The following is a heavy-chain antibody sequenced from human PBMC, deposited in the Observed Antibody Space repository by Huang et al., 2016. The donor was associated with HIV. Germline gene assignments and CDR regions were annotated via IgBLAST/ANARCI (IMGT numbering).Heavy chain of an antibody. CDR2: IYWEDDK. CDR3: AHRERGYTYGTFGY. Sequence: QITLKESGPTLVKPTQTLTLTCTFSGFSLSTSGVGVGWIRQPPGKALEWLALIYWEDDKRYSPSLKSRLTITKDTSKNQVVLTMTNMDPVDTATYYCAHRERGYTYGTFGYWGQGTLVTVSS. V-gene: IGHV2-5*02. D-gene: IGHD5-18*01. J-gene: IGHJ4*02. CDR1: GFSLSTSGVG.